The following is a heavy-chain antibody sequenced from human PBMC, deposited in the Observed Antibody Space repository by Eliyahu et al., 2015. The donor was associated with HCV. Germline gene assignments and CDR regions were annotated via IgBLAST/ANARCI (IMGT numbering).Heavy chain of an antibody. Sequence: EVQLVEXXGGLVQPGGSXRLSCTVXGFTFRNYXMHWVRQTPGKGLVWVXRXNNDGTTTTYADAVKGRFTIXRDNAKNXLYLQMNSLRAEDTAMYYCARGDYSSSSIAIYSYFHYFMDVWGKGTTVTVSS. V-gene: IGHV3-74*01. CDR3: ARGDYSSSSIAIYSYFHYFMDV. CDR2: XNNDGTTT. CDR1: GFTFRNYX. J-gene: IGHJ6*03. D-gene: IGHD6-6*01.